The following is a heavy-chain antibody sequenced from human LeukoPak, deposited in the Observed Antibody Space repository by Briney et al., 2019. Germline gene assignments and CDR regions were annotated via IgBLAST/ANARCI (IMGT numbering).Heavy chain of an antibody. V-gene: IGHV1-18*01. D-gene: IGHD3-22*01. CDR3: ARALYYYDSSGYSDY. CDR1: GYTFTSYG. Sequence: WASVKVSCTASGYTFTSYGISWVRQAPGQGLEWMGWISACNGNTNYAQKLQGRVTMTTDTSTSTAYMELRSLRSDDTAVYYCARALYYYDSSGYSDYWGQGTLVTVSS. J-gene: IGHJ4*02. CDR2: ISACNGNT.